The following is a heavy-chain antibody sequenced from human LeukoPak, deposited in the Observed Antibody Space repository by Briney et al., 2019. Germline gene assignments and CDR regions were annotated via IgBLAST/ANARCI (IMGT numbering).Heavy chain of an antibody. V-gene: IGHV4-34*01. D-gene: IGHD7-27*01. CDR1: GYTFSSYA. CDR2: ITHSGST. CDR3: ARDKGWGNYQFDF. J-gene: IGHJ4*02. Sequence: SGGSLRLSCAGSGYTFSSYAMSWVRQAPGKGLEWIGEITHSGSTNYNSSLKSRVSISVDTSKNQFSLKLTSVTAADTAVYYCARDKGWGNYQFDFWGQGTLVTVSS.